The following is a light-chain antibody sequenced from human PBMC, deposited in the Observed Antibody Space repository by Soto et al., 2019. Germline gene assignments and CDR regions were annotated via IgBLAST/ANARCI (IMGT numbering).Light chain of an antibody. CDR3: QQYGSSPLT. CDR1: QSVSRK. V-gene: IGKV3-20*01. CDR2: GAS. Sequence: DIVMTQSPATLSVSPGERATLSCRASQSVSRKLAWYQQKPGQAPRLLIYGASSRATGIPDRFSGSGSGTDFTLTISRLEPEDFAVYYCQQYGSSPLTFGGGTKVDIK. J-gene: IGKJ4*01.